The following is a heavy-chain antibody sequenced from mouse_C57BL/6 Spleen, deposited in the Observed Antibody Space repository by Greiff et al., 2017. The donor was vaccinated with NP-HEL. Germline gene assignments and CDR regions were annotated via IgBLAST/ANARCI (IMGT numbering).Heavy chain of an antibody. D-gene: IGHD2-1*01. J-gene: IGHJ4*01. CDR3: AREGGNPYYAMDY. Sequence: EVQLQESGGGLVKPGGSLKLSCAASGFTFSSYAMSWVRQTPEKRLEWVATISDGGSYTYYPDNVKGRFTISRDNAKNNLYLQMSHLKSEDTAMYYCAREGGNPYYAMDYWGQGTSVTVSS. V-gene: IGHV5-4*01. CDR1: GFTFSSYA. CDR2: ISDGGSYT.